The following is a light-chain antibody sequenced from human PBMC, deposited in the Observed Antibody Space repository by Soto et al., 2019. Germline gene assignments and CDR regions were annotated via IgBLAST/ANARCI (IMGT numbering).Light chain of an antibody. V-gene: IGLV1-44*01. CDR1: SSNIGGNT. CDR3: ASWDDSLNGHVV. Sequence: QSVLAQPPSASGTPGQRVTISCSGSSSNIGGNTVSWYQQVPGTAPKLLIYSNNQRPSGVPDRFSGSKSGTSASLAISGLQSEDEADYYCASWDDSLNGHVVFGGGTKLTVL. CDR2: SNN. J-gene: IGLJ2*01.